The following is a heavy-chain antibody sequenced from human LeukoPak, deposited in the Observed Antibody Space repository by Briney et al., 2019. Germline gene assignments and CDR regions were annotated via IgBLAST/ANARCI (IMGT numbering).Heavy chain of an antibody. CDR2: ISSGSTTI. V-gene: IGHV3-48*01. CDR3: ARDVEPWLVRVSYFDY. J-gene: IGHJ4*02. D-gene: IGHD6-19*01. Sequence: GGSLRLSCATSGFTLSSYSMNWVRQAPGKELEWVSYISSGSTTIYYADSVKGRFTISRDNAKNSLYLQMNSLRAEDTAVYYCARDVEPWLVRVSYFDYWGQGNLVTVSS. CDR1: GFTLSSYS.